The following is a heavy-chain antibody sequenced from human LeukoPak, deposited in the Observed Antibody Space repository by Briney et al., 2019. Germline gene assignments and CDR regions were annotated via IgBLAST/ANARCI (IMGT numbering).Heavy chain of an antibody. J-gene: IGHJ4*02. CDR2: INGSGDAT. D-gene: IGHD2-2*01. V-gene: IGHV3-23*01. CDR1: GFIFSHYT. CDR3: AKDRHIVVVPAAMGAGDY. Sequence: PGGSLRLSCAASGFIFSHYTMTWVRQAPGKGLEWVSSINGSGDATKYADSVMGRFTISRDNSKNTLYLQMNSLRAEDTAVYYCAKDRHIVVVPAAMGAGDYWGQGTLVTVSS.